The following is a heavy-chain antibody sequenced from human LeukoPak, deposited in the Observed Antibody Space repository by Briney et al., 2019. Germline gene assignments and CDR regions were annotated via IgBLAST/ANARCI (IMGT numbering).Heavy chain of an antibody. Sequence: ASVKVSCKASGYTFTSYGISWVRQAPGQGLEWMGWICAYNGNTNYAQKLQGRVTMTTDTSTSTAYMELRSLRSDDTAVYYCARDRKWRFGELTADYWGQGTLVTVSS. D-gene: IGHD3-10*01. V-gene: IGHV1-18*01. CDR1: GYTFTSYG. CDR3: ARDRKWRFGELTADY. J-gene: IGHJ4*02. CDR2: ICAYNGNT.